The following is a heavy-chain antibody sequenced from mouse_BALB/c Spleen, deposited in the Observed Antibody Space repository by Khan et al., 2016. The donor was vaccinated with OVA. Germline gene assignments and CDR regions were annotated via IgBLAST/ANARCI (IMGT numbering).Heavy chain of an antibody. CDR3: ARQPYYHYNIMDY. CDR2: IWAGGST. J-gene: IGHJ4*01. V-gene: IGHV2-9*02. Sequence: QVQLKESGPGLVAPSQSLSITCTVSGFSLTSYGVHWVRQPPGKGLEWLGVIWAGGSTNYNSALMSRLSITKDNSQSQVFLKVNSLQTDDTAIYFCARQPYYHYNIMDYWGQGTSVTVSS. D-gene: IGHD2-10*01. CDR1: GFSLTSYG.